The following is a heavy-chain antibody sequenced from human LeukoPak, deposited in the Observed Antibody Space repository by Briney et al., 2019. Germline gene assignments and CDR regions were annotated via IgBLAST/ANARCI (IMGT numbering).Heavy chain of an antibody. CDR2: IYYTGTT. D-gene: IGHD3-22*01. V-gene: IGHV4-59*08. CDR3: AKHTYYYDSSVEY. Sequence: SETPSLTCTVSGGSISSSYWSWIRQPPGRGLEWIGYIYYTGTTNYDPSLKSRVTISVDMSKNQFSLKLSSVTAADTAVYYCAKHTYYYDSSVEYWGQGTLVTVSS. J-gene: IGHJ4*02. CDR1: GGSISSSY.